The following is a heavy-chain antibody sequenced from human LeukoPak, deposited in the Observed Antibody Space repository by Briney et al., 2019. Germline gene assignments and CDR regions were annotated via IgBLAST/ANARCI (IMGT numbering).Heavy chain of an antibody. Sequence: ASVKVSCKASGGTFSSYAISWLRQAPGQGLEWMGGIIPIFGTANYAQKFQGRVTITADETTSTAYMELSSLRSEDTAVYYCARAYSSSWYRRDWFDPWGQGTLVTVSS. J-gene: IGHJ5*02. D-gene: IGHD6-13*01. CDR3: ARAYSSSWYRRDWFDP. V-gene: IGHV1-69*13. CDR1: GGTFSSYA. CDR2: IIPIFGTA.